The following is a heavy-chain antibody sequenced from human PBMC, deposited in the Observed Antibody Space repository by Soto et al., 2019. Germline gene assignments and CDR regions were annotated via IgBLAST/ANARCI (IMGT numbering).Heavy chain of an antibody. CDR3: ARGHYYGSGSYFWFDP. V-gene: IGHV4-34*01. J-gene: IGHJ5*02. CDR1: GGSFSGYY. D-gene: IGHD3-10*01. CDR2: IYYSGST. Sequence: SETLSLTCAVYGGSFSGYYWSWIRQPPGKGLEWIGYIYYSGSTYYNPSLKSRVTISVDTSENQFSLKLSSVTAADTAVYYCARGHYYGSGSYFWFDPWGQGTLVTVSS.